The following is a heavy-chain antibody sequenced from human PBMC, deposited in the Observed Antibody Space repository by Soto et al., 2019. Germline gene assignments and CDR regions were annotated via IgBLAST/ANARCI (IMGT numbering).Heavy chain of an antibody. J-gene: IGHJ3*02. V-gene: IGHV5-51*01. CDR3: ASGYYYDSSGYYYSAFDI. CDR1: GYSFTSYW. D-gene: IGHD3-22*01. Sequence: SLKISCKGSGYSFTSYWIGWVRQMPGKGLEWMGIIYPGDSDTRYSPSFQGQVTISADKSISTAYLQWSSLKASDTAMYYCASGYYYDSSGYYYSAFDIWGQGTMVTVSS. CDR2: IYPGDSDT.